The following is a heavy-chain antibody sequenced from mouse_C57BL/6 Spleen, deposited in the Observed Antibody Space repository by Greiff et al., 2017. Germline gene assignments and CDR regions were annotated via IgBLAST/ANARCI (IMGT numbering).Heavy chain of an antibody. CDR2: ISSGGSYT. Sequence: EVMLVESGGDLVKPGGSLKLSCAASGFTFSSYGMSWVRQTPDKRLEWVATISSGGSYTYYPDSVKGRFTISRDNAKNTLYLQMSSLKSEDTAMYYCARGVITTVVYWYFDVWGTGTTVTVSS. CDR3: ARGVITTVVYWYFDV. D-gene: IGHD1-1*01. CDR1: GFTFSSYG. V-gene: IGHV5-6*01. J-gene: IGHJ1*03.